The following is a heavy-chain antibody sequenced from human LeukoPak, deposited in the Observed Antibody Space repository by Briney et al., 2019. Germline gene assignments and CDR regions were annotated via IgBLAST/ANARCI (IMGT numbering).Heavy chain of an antibody. CDR1: EFTVSTNH. D-gene: IGHD4-17*01. CDR2: IYSGGST. CDR3: ARDTVTTFRFRDYYYYGMDV. J-gene: IGHJ6*02. V-gene: IGHV3-53*01. Sequence: PGGSLRLSCAASEFTVSTNHMNWVRQAPGKGLEWVSVIYSGGSTYYADSVKGRFTISRDNSKNTLYLQMNSLRAEDTAVYYCARDTVTTFRFRDYYYYGMDVWGQGTTVTVSS.